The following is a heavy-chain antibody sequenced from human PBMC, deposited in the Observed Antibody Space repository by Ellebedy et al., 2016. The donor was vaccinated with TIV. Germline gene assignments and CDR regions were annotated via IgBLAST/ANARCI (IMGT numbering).Heavy chain of an antibody. Sequence: GGSLRLSXAASGFTFSSYSMNWVRQAPGKGLEWVSSISSSSSYIYYADSVKGRFTISRDNSKNTLYLQMNSLRAEDTAVYYCARYSGAAAAGSSGGPFYWGQGTLVTVSS. D-gene: IGHD6-13*01. CDR1: GFTFSSYS. V-gene: IGHV3-21*01. CDR3: ARYSGAAAAGSSGGPFY. J-gene: IGHJ4*02. CDR2: ISSSSSYI.